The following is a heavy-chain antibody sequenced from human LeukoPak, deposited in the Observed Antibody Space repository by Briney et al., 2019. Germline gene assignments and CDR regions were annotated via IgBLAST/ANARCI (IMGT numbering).Heavy chain of an antibody. CDR2: IDDDGGST. D-gene: IGHD6-19*01. Sequence: GGSLRLSCAASGFTFSTDVMTWVRQARGKGLEWVSAIDDDGGSTDYADSVRGRFTISRDNSKNTLFLQMNRLRADDTALYYCARRVGGTPDYWGGGTLVTVSS. V-gene: IGHV3-23*01. CDR1: GFTFSTDV. CDR3: ARRVGGTPDY. J-gene: IGHJ4*02.